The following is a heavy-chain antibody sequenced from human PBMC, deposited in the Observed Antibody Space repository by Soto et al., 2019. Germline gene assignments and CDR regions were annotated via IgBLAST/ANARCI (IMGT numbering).Heavy chain of an antibody. CDR2: IIPIFDAP. V-gene: IGHV1-69*01. J-gene: IGHJ4*02. Sequence: QVQLMQSGAEVKKPGSAVKVSCKASGGTFNMYAMNWVRQAPGQGLEWMGGIIPIFDAPRYSQQFQGRVTITVDESTRTAYMELSSLRSDDTAIYYCTRSIGSGGVMGGFDYWGQGTLVTVSS. D-gene: IGHD3-16*01. CDR3: TRSIGSGGVMGGFDY. CDR1: GGTFNMYA.